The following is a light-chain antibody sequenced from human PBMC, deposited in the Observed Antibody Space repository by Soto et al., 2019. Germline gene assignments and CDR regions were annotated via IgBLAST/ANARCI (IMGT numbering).Light chain of an antibody. Sequence: DIQMTQSTSTLSASVGDRVTITCRASQRISSWLAWYQQKPGKDPKLLIYKASSLESGVPSRFSGSGSGTEFTLTISSLQPDDFATYYCQQYNSYPITFVQRTRLEIK. CDR3: QQYNSYPIT. V-gene: IGKV1-5*03. CDR2: KAS. CDR1: QRISSW. J-gene: IGKJ5*01.